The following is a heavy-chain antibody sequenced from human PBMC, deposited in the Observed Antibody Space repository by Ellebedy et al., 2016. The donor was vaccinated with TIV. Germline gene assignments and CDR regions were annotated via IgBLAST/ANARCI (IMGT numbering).Heavy chain of an antibody. CDR3: AAGNDGGWFDP. CDR2: ISAYTGIT. Sequence: ASVKVSCKASGYSFTSYGIGWVRQAPGQGLEWMGWISAYTGITNYAQKFQGRLTMTEDTSTDIAYMELSSLRSQDTAVYYCAAGNDGGWFDPWGQGTLVTVSS. CDR1: GYSFTSYG. D-gene: IGHD1-1*01. V-gene: IGHV1-18*01. J-gene: IGHJ5*02.